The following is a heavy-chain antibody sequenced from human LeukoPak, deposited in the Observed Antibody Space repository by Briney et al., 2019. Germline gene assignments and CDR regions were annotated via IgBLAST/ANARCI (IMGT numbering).Heavy chain of an antibody. J-gene: IGHJ4*02. D-gene: IGHD1-26*01. CDR1: GGSFSGYH. Sequence: SETLSLTCAVFGGSFSGYHWSWIRQPPGKGLEWIGGVNYGESTNYNPSLKSRVTISVDTSKNQFSLKLTSVTAADTAVYYCASGGRGSYVGYYFDYWGQGTLVTVSS. CDR3: ASGGRGSYVGYYFDY. CDR2: VNYGEST. V-gene: IGHV4-34*01.